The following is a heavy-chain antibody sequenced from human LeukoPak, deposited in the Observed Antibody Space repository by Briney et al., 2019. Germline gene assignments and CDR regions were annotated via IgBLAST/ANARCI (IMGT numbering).Heavy chain of an antibody. Sequence: PSETLSLTCTVSGGSISSYYWSWIRQPPGKGLEWIGYIYYSGSTNYNPSLKSRVTISADTSKNQFSLKLSSVTAADTAVYYCARGLPNDYGDYDAFDIWGQGTMVTVSS. CDR1: GGSISSYY. CDR3: ARGLPNDYGDYDAFDI. J-gene: IGHJ3*02. CDR2: IYYSGST. V-gene: IGHV4-59*12. D-gene: IGHD4-17*01.